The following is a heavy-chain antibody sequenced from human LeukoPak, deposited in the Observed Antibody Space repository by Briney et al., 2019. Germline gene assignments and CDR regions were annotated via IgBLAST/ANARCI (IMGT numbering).Heavy chain of an antibody. CDR2: IYPGDSDT. J-gene: IGHJ6*02. CDR3: AKAAAAVDYYYYGMDV. D-gene: IGHD6-13*01. Sequence: PGESLKISCKGSGYSFTTYWIGWVRQMPGKGLEWMGIIYPGDSDTRYSPSFQGQVTISADKSISTAYLQWSSLKASDTAMYYCAKAAAAVDYYYYGMDVWGQGTTVTVSS. CDR1: GYSFTTYW. V-gene: IGHV5-51*01.